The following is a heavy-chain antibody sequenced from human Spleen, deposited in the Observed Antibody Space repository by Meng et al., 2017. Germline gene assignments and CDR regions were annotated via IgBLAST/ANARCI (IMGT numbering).Heavy chain of an antibody. CDR3: ARDGGIAVAGTFGD. CDR2: LNWNGGIK. D-gene: IGHD6-19*01. CDR1: GFIVSSDY. Sequence: GGSLRLSCAASGFIVSSDYMHWLRQAPGKGLEWVSGLNWNGGIKGYAESVKGRFTISRDNAKNSLYLQMNSLRDEDTALYYCARDGGIAVAGTFGDWGQGTLVTVSS. J-gene: IGHJ4*02. V-gene: IGHV3-20*04.